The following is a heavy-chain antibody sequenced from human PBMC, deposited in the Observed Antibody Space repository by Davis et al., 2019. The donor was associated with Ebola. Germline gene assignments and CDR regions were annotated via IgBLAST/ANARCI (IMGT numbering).Heavy chain of an antibody. CDR1: GFIFRSYV. CDR3: AKDNRNIWSEV. V-gene: IGHV3-23*01. CDR2: GTSADT. D-gene: IGHD2/OR15-2a*01. Sequence: GESLKISCAASGFIFRSYVTTWVRQAPGKGLEWVSTYGTSADTYYADSVKGRFTISRDNSKNTLYLQMNGLRVEDTAIYYCAKDNRNIWSEVWGQGTMVTVSS. J-gene: IGHJ3*01.